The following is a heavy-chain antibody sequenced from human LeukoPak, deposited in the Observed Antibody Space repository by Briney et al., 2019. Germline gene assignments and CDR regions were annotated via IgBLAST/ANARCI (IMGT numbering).Heavy chain of an antibody. Sequence: GESLQISCQGSGYSFTNYWIGWVRQLPGKGLELMGIINPGDSDTRYSPSFQGQVTISVDNSISTAYLQWSSLKASDTAMYYCARRGYHESTSYLWFDHWGQGTLVSVSS. V-gene: IGHV5-51*01. D-gene: IGHD2/OR15-2a*01. CDR3: ARRGYHESTSYLWFDH. J-gene: IGHJ5*02. CDR1: GYSFTNYW. CDR2: INPGDSDT.